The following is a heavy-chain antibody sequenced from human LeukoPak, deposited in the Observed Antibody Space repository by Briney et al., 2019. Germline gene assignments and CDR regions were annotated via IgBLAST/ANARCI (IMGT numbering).Heavy chain of an antibody. Sequence: PGGSLRLSCATSGFTFSSYDMSWVRQAPGEGLEWVSAISGSGGRTYYADSVKGRFTISRDNSKNTLYLQMNSLRAEDTAVYYCARDRPPSYWGQGTLVTVSS. CDR3: ARDRPPSY. CDR2: ISGSGGRT. J-gene: IGHJ4*02. CDR1: GFTFSSYD. V-gene: IGHV3-23*01.